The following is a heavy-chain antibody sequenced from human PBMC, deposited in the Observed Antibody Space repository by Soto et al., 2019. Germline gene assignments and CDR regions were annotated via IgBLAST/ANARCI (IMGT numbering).Heavy chain of an antibody. CDR1: GGSISSGAYY. D-gene: IGHD4-17*01. V-gene: IGHV4-30-4*01. Sequence: QVQLQESGPGLVKPSQTLSLTCSVSGGSISSGAYYWTWIRQPPGKGLEWIGYIYNSETTHYNPSPKSRVTMSVDTSQNQFSLTLTSVTVADTAVYYCATGLSTVTIFTYWGQGTLGTVSS. J-gene: IGHJ1*01. CDR2: IYNSETT. CDR3: ATGLSTVTIFTY.